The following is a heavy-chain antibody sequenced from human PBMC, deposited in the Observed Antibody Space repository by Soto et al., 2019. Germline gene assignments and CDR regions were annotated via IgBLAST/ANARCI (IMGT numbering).Heavy chain of an antibody. V-gene: IGHV3-9*01. CDR3: AINDRYFYL. J-gene: IGHJ2*01. D-gene: IGHD3-9*01. Sequence: EVQVVESGGGLVQPGRSLRLSCAASAFTFGDYAMHWVRQAPGKCLEWVSGITWNSGSIGYADSVKGRFTISRDNAKNSLYLQMNSLRAEDTALYYCAINDRYFYLWGRGTLVTFSS. CDR2: ITWNSGSI. CDR1: AFTFGDYA.